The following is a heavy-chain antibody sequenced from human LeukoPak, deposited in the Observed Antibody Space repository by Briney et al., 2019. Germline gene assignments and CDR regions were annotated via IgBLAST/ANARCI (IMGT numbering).Heavy chain of an antibody. J-gene: IGHJ4*02. CDR2: IWYDGSNK. Sequence: GGSLRLSCAASGFTFNNYAMHWVRQAPGKGLEWVAVIWYDGSNKYYADSVKGRFTISRDNSKNTLYLQMNSLRAEDTAVYYCAREGYYYGSGSLYFDYWGQGTLVTVSS. V-gene: IGHV3-33*08. D-gene: IGHD3-10*01. CDR1: GFTFNNYA. CDR3: AREGYYYGSGSLYFDY.